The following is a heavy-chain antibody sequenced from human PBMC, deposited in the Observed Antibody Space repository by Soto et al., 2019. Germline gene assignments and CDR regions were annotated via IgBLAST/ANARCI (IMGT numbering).Heavy chain of an antibody. CDR3: ARGPNWNYYYYGVDV. J-gene: IGHJ6*02. CDR1: GGSISDFS. CDR2: IYTSGST. Sequence: SETLSLTCTVSGGSISDFSWSWFRQPAVKGLEWIGRIYTSGSTNYNPSLQSRVSMSIDTSKNQFSLNLNSVTAADTAVYYCARGPNWNYYYYGVDVWGQGTTVTVSS. V-gene: IGHV4-4*07. D-gene: IGHD1-20*01.